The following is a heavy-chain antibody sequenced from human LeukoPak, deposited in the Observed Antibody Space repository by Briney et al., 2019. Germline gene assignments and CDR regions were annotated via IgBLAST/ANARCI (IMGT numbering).Heavy chain of an antibody. D-gene: IGHD3-3*01. CDR3: ARLWSGYRPPDY. Sequence: SETLSLTCTVSGGSINSNSYYWGWIRQPPGKGLEWIGSIYYSGNTYYSPSLKSRVTISVDTSKNQFSLKLSSVTAADTAVYYCARLWSGYRPPDYWGQGTLVTVSS. V-gene: IGHV4-39*01. CDR1: GGSINSNSYY. J-gene: IGHJ4*02. CDR2: IYYSGNT.